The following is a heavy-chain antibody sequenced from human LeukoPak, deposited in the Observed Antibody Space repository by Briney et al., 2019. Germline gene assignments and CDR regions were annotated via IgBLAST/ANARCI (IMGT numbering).Heavy chain of an antibody. CDR1: GFTFNTYS. V-gene: IGHV3-21*06. J-gene: IGHJ4*02. CDR3: LRGDRRDY. Sequence: GGSLRLSCEDSGFTFNTYSMNWARQAPGKGLEWVSSIDSSGGYMFYADSVKGRFIISRDNAKDSLYLQMNSLRVEDTAVYYCLRGDRRDYWGQGTLVTVSS. CDR2: IDSSGGYM.